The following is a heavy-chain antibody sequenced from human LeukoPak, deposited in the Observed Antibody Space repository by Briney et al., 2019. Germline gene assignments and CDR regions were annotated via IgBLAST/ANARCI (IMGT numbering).Heavy chain of an antibody. Sequence: PSETLSLTCTVSGGSITSHYWSWIRQPPGKGLEWIGYIYYSGTTNYNSSLKSRVTISVDTSKNQFSLKVSSVTAADTAVYYCARDPGYCSSTSCYTWFDPWGQGTLVTVSS. V-gene: IGHV4-59*11. D-gene: IGHD2-2*02. CDR1: GGSITSHY. CDR2: IYYSGTT. CDR3: ARDPGYCSSTSCYTWFDP. J-gene: IGHJ5*02.